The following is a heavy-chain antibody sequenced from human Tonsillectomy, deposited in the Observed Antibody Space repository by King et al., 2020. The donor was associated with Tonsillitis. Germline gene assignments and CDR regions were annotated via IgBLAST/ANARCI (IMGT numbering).Heavy chain of an antibody. CDR2: MYTSGSA. V-gene: IGHV4-61*02. Sequence: VQLQESGPGLVKPSQTLSLTCTVSGGSNNSGSYSWGWIRQPAGRGLEWIGRMYTSGSANYNPSLKNRATLSVDTSKNQFSLKLSSVTAADTAIYYCASRASTDYWGQGVLVTVSS. J-gene: IGHJ4*02. D-gene: IGHD2-21*01. CDR1: GGSNNSGSYS. CDR3: ASRASTDY.